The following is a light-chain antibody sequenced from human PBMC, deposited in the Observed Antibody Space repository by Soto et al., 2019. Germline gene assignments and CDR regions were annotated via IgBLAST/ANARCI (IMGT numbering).Light chain of an antibody. CDR3: HQRSNPLT. CDR1: QSVSNS. CDR2: DAS. Sequence: EIVVTQSPATLSLSPGERATLSCRASQSVSNSLGWYQQKPGQAPRLLIYDASNRATGIPARFSGSGSGADFTLTITSLEPEDFAVYYCHQRSNPLTFGGGTKVDIK. J-gene: IGKJ4*01. V-gene: IGKV3-11*01.